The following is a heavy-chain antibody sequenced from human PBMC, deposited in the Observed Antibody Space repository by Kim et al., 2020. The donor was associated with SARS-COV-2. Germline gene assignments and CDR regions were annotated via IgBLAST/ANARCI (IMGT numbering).Heavy chain of an antibody. CDR3: AKPHYYESPFDL. CDR1: GFTFDDYA. V-gene: IGHV3-9*01. D-gene: IGHD3-22*01. CDR2: ISWNSGSI. J-gene: IGHJ2*01. Sequence: GGSLRLSCAASGFTFDDYAMHWVRQAPGKGLEWVSGISWNSGSIGYADSVKGRFTISRDNAKNTLYLQMNSLRAEDTALYYCAKPHYYESPFDLWGRGTL.